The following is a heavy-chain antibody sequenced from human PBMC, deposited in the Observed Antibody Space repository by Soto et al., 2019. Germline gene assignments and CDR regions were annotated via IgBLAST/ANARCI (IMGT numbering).Heavy chain of an antibody. Sequence: EVQLLESGGGLVQPGGSLRLSCSTSGFTFSTYAMNWVRLAPGKGLEWVSALSGSGGTSYYADSVRGRFTISRDNSKNTLSLQMNSLRAEDTGLYYCAKQRAGYGSGSDTYDFDFWGQGTLVTVSS. CDR3: AKQRAGYGSGSDTYDFDF. V-gene: IGHV3-23*01. CDR1: GFTFSTYA. D-gene: IGHD3-10*01. CDR2: LSGSGGTS. J-gene: IGHJ4*02.